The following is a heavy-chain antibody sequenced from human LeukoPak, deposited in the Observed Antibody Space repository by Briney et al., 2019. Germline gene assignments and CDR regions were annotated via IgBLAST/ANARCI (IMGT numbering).Heavy chain of an antibody. D-gene: IGHD1-26*01. J-gene: IGHJ4*02. CDR1: GGSFSGYY. CDR3: ARDSGSYSFDC. Sequence: SETLSLTCAVYGGSFSGYYWGWIRQPPGKGLEWIGSIFYSGSSYYNPSLKSRVTISVDTSKDHFSLKLTSVTAADTAVYYCARDSGSYSFDCWGQGTLVTVSS. CDR2: IFYSGSS. V-gene: IGHV4-39*02.